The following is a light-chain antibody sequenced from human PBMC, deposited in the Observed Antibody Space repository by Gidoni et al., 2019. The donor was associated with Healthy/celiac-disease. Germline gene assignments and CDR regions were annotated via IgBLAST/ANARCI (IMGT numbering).Light chain of an antibody. CDR1: QSVSSSY. Sequence: ELVLTQSPGTLSLSPGERATLSCRASQSVSSSYLAWYQQKPGQAPRLLIYGASSRATGIPDRCSGSGSGTDFTRTISRLEPEDFAVYYCQQYGSSPPYTFGQGTKLEIK. CDR3: QQYGSSPPYT. J-gene: IGKJ2*01. V-gene: IGKV3-20*01. CDR2: GAS.